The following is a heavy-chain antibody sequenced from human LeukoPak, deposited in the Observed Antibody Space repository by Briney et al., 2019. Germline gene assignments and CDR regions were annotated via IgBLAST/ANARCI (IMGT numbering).Heavy chain of an antibody. V-gene: IGHV3-11*01. D-gene: IGHD3-3*01. CDR3: ARASSLIGGFDS. CDR1: GFNFNQHS. Sequence: GGSLRLSCAASGFNFNQHSMSGIRQAPGKGLEWISYISRNGGAIHYAESVEGRFTVSRDNAKKSLFLQMNTLRNDDTAVYFCARASSLIGGFDSWGRGTLVAVSS. J-gene: IGHJ4*02. CDR2: ISRNGGAI.